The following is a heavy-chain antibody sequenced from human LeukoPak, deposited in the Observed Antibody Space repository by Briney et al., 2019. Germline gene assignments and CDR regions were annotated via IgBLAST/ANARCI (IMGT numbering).Heavy chain of an antibody. CDR3: ARGVSGGYCSGGSCYGYDY. V-gene: IGHV1-69*05. CDR2: IIPIFGTA. Sequence: SVKASCKASGGTFSSYAISWVRQAPGQGLEWMGRIIPIFGTANYAQKFQGRVTITTDESTSTAYMELSSLRSEDTAVYYCARGVSGGYCSGGSCYGYDYWGQGTLVTVSS. D-gene: IGHD2-15*01. J-gene: IGHJ4*02. CDR1: GGTFSSYA.